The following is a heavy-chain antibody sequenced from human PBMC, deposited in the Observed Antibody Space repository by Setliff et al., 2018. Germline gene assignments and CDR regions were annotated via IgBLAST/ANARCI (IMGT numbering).Heavy chain of an antibody. CDR2: IYTNGGT. D-gene: IGHD7-27*01. CDR1: DGVLYGYY. Sequence: SETLSLTCTVSDGVLYGYYWSWIRQPPGKGLEWIGRIYTNGGTNYSPSLKSRVTMSIDTSKDQFSLKLNSVTAADTAFYYCARGLGGATGEGFDIWGQGTMVTVSS. CDR3: ARGLGGATGEGFDI. J-gene: IGHJ3*02. V-gene: IGHV4-4*07.